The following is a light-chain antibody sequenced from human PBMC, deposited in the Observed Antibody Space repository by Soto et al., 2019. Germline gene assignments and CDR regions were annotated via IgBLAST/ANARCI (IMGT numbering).Light chain of an antibody. CDR1: KLGDKY. Sequence: SSELTQPPSVSVSPGQTASITCSGDKLGDKYACWYQQKPGQSPVLVISQDTKRPSGIPERFSGSNSGNTATLTIIGTQAMDEADYYCQAWDSSTAVFGTGTKLTVL. J-gene: IGLJ1*01. CDR2: QDT. V-gene: IGLV3-1*01. CDR3: QAWDSSTAV.